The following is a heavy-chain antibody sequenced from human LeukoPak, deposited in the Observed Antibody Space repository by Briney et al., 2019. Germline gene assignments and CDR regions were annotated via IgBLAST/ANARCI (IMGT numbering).Heavy chain of an antibody. J-gene: IGHJ4*02. CDR3: AKEFTIFGGPGYFDS. CDR1: GFTFSSYS. Sequence: GGSLRLSCAASGFTFSSYSMNWVRQAPGKGLEWVSSISSSSYIYYADSVKGRFTISRDNSKNTLYLQMNSLRAEDTAVYYCAKEFTIFGGPGYFDSWGQGALVTVSS. D-gene: IGHD3-3*01. CDR2: ISSSSYI. V-gene: IGHV3-21*01.